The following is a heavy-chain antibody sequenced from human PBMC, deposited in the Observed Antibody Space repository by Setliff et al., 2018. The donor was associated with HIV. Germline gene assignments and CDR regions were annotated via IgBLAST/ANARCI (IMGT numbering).Heavy chain of an antibody. J-gene: IGHJ4*02. CDR3: ARLAMVRGVIISHFDY. CDR1: GFTFSTYA. CDR2: ISTSSIYI. Sequence: PGGSLRLSCAASGFTFSTYAMSWVRQAPGKGLEWVSSISTSSIYIYYADSVKGRFTISRDNAQKSLHLQMNSLRADDTAVYYCARLAMVRGVIISHFDYWGQGTLVTAPQ. V-gene: IGHV3-21*01. D-gene: IGHD3-10*01.